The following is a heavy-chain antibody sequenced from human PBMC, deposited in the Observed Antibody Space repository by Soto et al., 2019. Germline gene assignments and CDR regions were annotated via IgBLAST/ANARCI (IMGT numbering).Heavy chain of an antibody. V-gene: IGHV1-69*06. CDR1: GGTFSSYT. D-gene: IGHD1-20*01. CDR3: ARSRITGTAGDFGY. CDR2: IIPIFGTA. Sequence: ASVKVSCKASGGTFSSYTIGWVRQAPGQGLEWMGGIIPIFGTANYAQKFQGRVTITADKSTSTAYMVLNSLTSEDTAVYYCARSRITGTAGDFGYWGQGTLVTVSS. J-gene: IGHJ4*02.